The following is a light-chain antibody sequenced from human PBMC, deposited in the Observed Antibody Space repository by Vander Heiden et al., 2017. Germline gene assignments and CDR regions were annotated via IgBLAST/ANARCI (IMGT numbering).Light chain of an antibody. J-gene: IGLJ2*01. CDR2: EDR. CDR3: QAWDSATGI. Sequence: SYELTQPPSVSVSPGLTARIACSGDRLGDKYVCWYQQKPGQSPVMVIDEDRKRPAGIPARFSGSNSGNTATLTITGTQPVDEADYYCQAWDSATGIFGGGTKLTVL. CDR1: RLGDKY. V-gene: IGLV3-1*01.